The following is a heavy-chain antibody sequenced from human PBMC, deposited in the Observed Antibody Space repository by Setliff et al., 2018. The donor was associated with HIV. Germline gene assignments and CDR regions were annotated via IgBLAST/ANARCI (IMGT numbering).Heavy chain of an antibody. Sequence: SETLSLTCTVSGGSISSSSYYWGWIRQPPGKGLEWIGSIYYSGSTYYNPSLKSRVTISVDTSKNQFSLKLSSVTAADTAVYYCAKSRVGFSVPYDAFDIWGQGTMVTVSS. J-gene: IGHJ3*02. CDR1: GGSISSSSYY. D-gene: IGHD1-26*01. V-gene: IGHV4-39*01. CDR3: AKSRVGFSVPYDAFDI. CDR2: IYYSGST.